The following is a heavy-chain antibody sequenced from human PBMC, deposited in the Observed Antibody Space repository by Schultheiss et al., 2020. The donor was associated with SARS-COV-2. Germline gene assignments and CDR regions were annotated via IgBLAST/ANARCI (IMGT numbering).Heavy chain of an antibody. Sequence: GESLKISCAASGFTVSSNYMSWVRQAPGKGLEWVSVIYSGGSTYYADSVKGRFTISRDNSKNTLYLQMNSLRAEDTAVYYCARLAAAGIVDYWGQGTLVTVSS. CDR3: ARLAAAGIVDY. CDR2: IYSGGST. J-gene: IGHJ4*02. D-gene: IGHD6-13*01. V-gene: IGHV3-66*02. CDR1: GFTVSSNY.